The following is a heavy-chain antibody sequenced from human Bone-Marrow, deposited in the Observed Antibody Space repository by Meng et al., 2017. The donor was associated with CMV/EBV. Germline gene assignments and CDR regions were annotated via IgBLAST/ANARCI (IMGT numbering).Heavy chain of an antibody. CDR2: IYYSGST. CDR3: ARDRKDFWSGYYTGRDYYYGMDV. CDR1: GGSVSSGSYY. D-gene: IGHD3-3*01. V-gene: IGHV4-61*01. J-gene: IGHJ6*02. Sequence: SETLSLTCTVSGGSVSSGSYYWSWIRQPPGKGLEWIGYIYYSGSTNYNPSLKSRVTISVDTSKNQFSLKLSSVTAADTAVYYCARDRKDFWSGYYTGRDYYYGMDVWGPGTTVTVSS.